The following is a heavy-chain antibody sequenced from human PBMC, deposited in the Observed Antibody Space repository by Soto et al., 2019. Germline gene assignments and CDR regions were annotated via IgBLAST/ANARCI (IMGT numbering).Heavy chain of an antibody. CDR3: ARLEGLATISYYFDF. CDR2: INDSGST. D-gene: IGHD3-9*01. Sequence: SETLSLTCAVYGGSFSGYYWTWIRQPPGKGLEWIGEINDSGSTNYNPSLKSRVTISLDTPRNQFSLNLNSVTAADSSVYYCARLEGLATISYYFDFWGPGALVTVSS. J-gene: IGHJ4*02. V-gene: IGHV4-34*01. CDR1: GGSFSGYY.